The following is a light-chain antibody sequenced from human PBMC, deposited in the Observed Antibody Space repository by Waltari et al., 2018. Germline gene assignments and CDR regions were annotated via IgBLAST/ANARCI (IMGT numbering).Light chain of an antibody. CDR1: QSVSSY. V-gene: IGKV3-11*01. CDR3: QQRTNWIT. CDR2: GAS. J-gene: IGKJ5*01. Sequence: EIVLTQSPATLSLSPGERATLSCRASQSVSSYLAWYQHKPGQAPRILIYGASNRATGIPARFSGSGSGTDFTLTISSLEPEDFAVYYCQQRTNWITFGQGTRLEIK.